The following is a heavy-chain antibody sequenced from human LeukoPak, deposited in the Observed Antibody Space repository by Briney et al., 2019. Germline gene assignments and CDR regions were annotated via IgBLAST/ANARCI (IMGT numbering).Heavy chain of an antibody. CDR3: ARVEASGFDC. D-gene: IGHD6-13*01. CDR1: GFSFNDEY. V-gene: IGHV3-11*04. Sequence: PGGSLRLSCAASGFSFNDEYMSWIRQAPGQGLHWIAYISASGDFRRSTDSVKGQFTISRDNAKRLLYLQMDSLRAEDTAVYYCARVEASGFDCWGQGTLVTVSS. J-gene: IGHJ4*02. CDR2: ISASGDFR.